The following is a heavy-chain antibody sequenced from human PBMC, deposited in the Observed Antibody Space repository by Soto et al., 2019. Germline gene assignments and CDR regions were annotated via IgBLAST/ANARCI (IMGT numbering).Heavy chain of an antibody. J-gene: IGHJ4*02. CDR2: ISYDGSNK. V-gene: IGHV3-30-3*01. Sequence: VQLVESGGGVVQPGRSLRLSCAASGFTFSSYAMHWVRQAPGKGLEWVAVISYDGSNKYYADSVKGRFTISRDNSKNTLYLQMNSLRAEDTAVYYCARDPSHYFDYWGQGTLVTVSS. CDR1: GFTFSSYA. CDR3: ARDPSHYFDY.